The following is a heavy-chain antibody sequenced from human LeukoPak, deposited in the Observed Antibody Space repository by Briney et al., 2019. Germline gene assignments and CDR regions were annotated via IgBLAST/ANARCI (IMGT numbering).Heavy chain of an antibody. D-gene: IGHD6-13*01. CDR3: ARDEAAAFIIGGFDY. CDR2: ISYDGSNK. Sequence: GGSLRLSCAASGFTFSSYAMHWVRQAPGKGLEWVAVISYDGSNKYYADSVKGRFTISRDNSKNTLYLQMNSLRAEDTAVYYCARDEAAAFIIGGFDYWGQGTLVTVSS. CDR1: GFTFSSYA. J-gene: IGHJ4*02. V-gene: IGHV3-30-3*01.